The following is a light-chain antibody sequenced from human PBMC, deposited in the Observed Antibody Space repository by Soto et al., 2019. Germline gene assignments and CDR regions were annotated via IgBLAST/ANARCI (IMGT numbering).Light chain of an antibody. Sequence: EIVMTQSPATLSLSPGERANLSCRASQSVSKYLAWYQQKPGQAPRLLIYGASNRATGIPARFSGSGSGTDFTLTISSLQPEDFAVYYCQQYNSSPLTFGRGTKVDIK. CDR3: QQYNSSPLT. V-gene: IGKV3-15*01. J-gene: IGKJ4*02. CDR2: GAS. CDR1: QSVSKY.